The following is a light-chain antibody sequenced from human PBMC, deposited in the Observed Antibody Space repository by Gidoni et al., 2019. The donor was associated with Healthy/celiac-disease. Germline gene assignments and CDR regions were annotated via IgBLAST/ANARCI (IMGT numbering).Light chain of an antibody. CDR2: GAS. Sequence: EIVLTQSPVTLSLSPGEGATLSCRASQSVSSSYLAWYQQKPGQAPRLLIYGASSRATGIPDRFSGSGSGTDFTLTISRLEPEDFAVYYCQQYGSSLLTFGQGTRLEIK. V-gene: IGKV3-20*01. CDR1: QSVSSSY. CDR3: QQYGSSLLT. J-gene: IGKJ5*01.